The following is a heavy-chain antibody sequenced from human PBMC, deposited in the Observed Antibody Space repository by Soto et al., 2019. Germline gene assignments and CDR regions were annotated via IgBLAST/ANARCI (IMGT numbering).Heavy chain of an antibody. CDR3: ARDLDPSGSYYTDY. CDR2: ISPWKGNT. CDR1: GYNFMPYG. D-gene: IGHD3-10*01. Sequence: QVQLVQSGAEVKKPGASVKVSCKASGYNFMPYGVNWVRQAPGQGLEWMGWISPWKGNTNYARSFQGRVTMTTDTYTSTADMELRSLTSDDTAVYYCARDLDPSGSYYTDYWGPGTLVTVSS. V-gene: IGHV1-18*04. J-gene: IGHJ4*02.